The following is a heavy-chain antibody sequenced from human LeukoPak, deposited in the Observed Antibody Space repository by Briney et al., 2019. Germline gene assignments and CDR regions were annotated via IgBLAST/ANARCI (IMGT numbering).Heavy chain of an antibody. CDR3: ARGIAAAGNWFDP. J-gene: IGHJ5*02. Sequence: PSETLSLTCTVSGGFIGTRGYFWGWIRQPPGKGLEWIASIYYSGSTYNNPSLKSRVTISLDTSKNQFSLKVTSVSAADTAVYYCARGIAAAGNWFDPWGQGTLVTVSS. D-gene: IGHD6-13*01. CDR1: GGFIGTRGYF. CDR2: IYYSGST. V-gene: IGHV4-39*07.